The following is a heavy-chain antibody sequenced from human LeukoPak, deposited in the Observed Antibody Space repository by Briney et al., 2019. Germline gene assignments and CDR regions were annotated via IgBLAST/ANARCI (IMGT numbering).Heavy chain of an antibody. J-gene: IGHJ3*02. V-gene: IGHV4-4*07. Sequence: SETLSLTCTVSGGSLSSYYWSWIRQPAGKGLEWIGRIYTSGSTNYNPSLKSRVTMSVDTSKNQFSLKLSSVTAADTAVYYCARHKYSSGWPPEGAFDIWGQGTMVTVSS. CDR2: IYTSGST. D-gene: IGHD6-19*01. CDR3: ARHKYSSGWPPEGAFDI. CDR1: GGSLSSYY.